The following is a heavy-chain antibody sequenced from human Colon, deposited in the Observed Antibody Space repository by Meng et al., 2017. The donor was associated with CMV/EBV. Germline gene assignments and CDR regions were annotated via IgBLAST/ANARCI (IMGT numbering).Heavy chain of an antibody. CDR3: ATIPRGILIRLFDF. CDR2: IYHSGTT. V-gene: IGHV4-59*12. CDR1: GGSITSSF. J-gene: IGHJ4*02. D-gene: IGHD2-15*01. Sequence: SETLSLTCTVSGGSITSSFWSWIRQPPGKGLEWIGYIYHSGTTNYNPSLKSRVTMSRDTSKNQFSLKLSSVTAADTAIYYCATIPRGILIRLFDFWGQGTLVTVSS.